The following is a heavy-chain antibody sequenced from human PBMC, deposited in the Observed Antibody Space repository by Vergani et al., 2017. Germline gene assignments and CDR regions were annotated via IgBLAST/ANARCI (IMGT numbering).Heavy chain of an antibody. J-gene: IGHJ4*02. CDR1: GFTFIMHA. D-gene: IGHD1-26*01. CDR3: ARDGAGTIDFDY. Sequence: EVQLLESGGDLVQPGGSLRLSCAASGFTFIMHAMSWVRQAPGKGLEWVSRVGFDGSDTVYADSVKGRFTISKDSAMNTVHLQMTNVRAEDTAVYFCARDGAGTIDFDYWGPGILVTVSS. CDR2: VGFDGSDT. V-gene: IGHV3-23*01.